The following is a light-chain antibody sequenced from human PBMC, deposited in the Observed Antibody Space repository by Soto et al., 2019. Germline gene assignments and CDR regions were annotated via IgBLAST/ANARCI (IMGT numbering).Light chain of an antibody. CDR2: AAS. Sequence: EMTQSPSSLSASVGDRVTITCRASQSISDNVNWYQFQPGKAPKLLIYAASSLQTGGPSRFSGSGSGTDFALIISSLQPEDSATYYCQQRYGPPYTFGLGTKVEIK. V-gene: IGKV1-39*01. CDR1: QSISDN. CDR3: QQRYGPPYT. J-gene: IGKJ2*01.